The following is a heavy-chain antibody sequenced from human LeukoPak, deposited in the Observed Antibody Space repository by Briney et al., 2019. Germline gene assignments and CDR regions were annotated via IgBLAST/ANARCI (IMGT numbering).Heavy chain of an antibody. D-gene: IGHD6-6*01. V-gene: IGHV4-59*01. CDR3: ARGVEYSSSSGLGY. Sequence: SETLSLTCTVSGGSISSYYWSWIRQPPGKGLKWIGYIYYSGSTNYNPSLKSRVTISVDTSKNQFSLKLSSVTAADTAVYYCARGVEYSSSSGLGYWGQGTLVTVSS. J-gene: IGHJ4*02. CDR2: IYYSGST. CDR1: GGSISSYY.